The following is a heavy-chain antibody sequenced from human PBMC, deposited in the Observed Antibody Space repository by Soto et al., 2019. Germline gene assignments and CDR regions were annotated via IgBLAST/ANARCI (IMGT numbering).Heavy chain of an antibody. CDR2: ISSSSSYT. Sequence: QVQLVESGGGLVKPGGSLRLSCAASGFTFSDYYMSWIRQAPGKGLEWVSYISSSSSYTNYADSVKGRFTISRDNAKNSLYLQMNSRRAEDTAVYYCARGGAYCSGGSCYPSVYFDYWGQGTLVTVSS. CDR3: ARGGAYCSGGSCYPSVYFDY. CDR1: GFTFSDYY. J-gene: IGHJ4*02. V-gene: IGHV3-11*06. D-gene: IGHD2-15*01.